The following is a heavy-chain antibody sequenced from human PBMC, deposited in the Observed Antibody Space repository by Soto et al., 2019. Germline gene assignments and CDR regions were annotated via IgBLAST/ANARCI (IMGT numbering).Heavy chain of an antibody. CDR2: IYYSGST. CDR3: ARHRDFGWLLDENWFDP. D-gene: IGHD3-9*01. CDR1: GGSISSSSYY. Sequence: QLQLQESGPGLVKPSETLSLTCTVSGGSISSSSYYWGWIRQPPGKGLEWIGSIYYSGSTYYNPSLKSRVTISVDTSKNQFSLKLSSVTAADTAVYYCARHRDFGWLLDENWFDPWGQGTLVTVSS. V-gene: IGHV4-39*01. J-gene: IGHJ5*02.